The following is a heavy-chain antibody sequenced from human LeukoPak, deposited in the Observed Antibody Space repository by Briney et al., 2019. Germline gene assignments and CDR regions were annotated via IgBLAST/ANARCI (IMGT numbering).Heavy chain of an antibody. CDR1: GLSFSDGW. CDR3: TGPPD. CDR2: IKGKTAGGTT. J-gene: IGHJ4*02. Sequence: GGSLRLSCAASGLSFSDGWMSWVRQAPGKGLEWVGRIKGKTAGGTTDYAASVKGRFTISRDDSKNTLYLQMNSLKTEDTAVYYCTGPPDWGQGTLVTVSS. V-gene: IGHV3-15*01.